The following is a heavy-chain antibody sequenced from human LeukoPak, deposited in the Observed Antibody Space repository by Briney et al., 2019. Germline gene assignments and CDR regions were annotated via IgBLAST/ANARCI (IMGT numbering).Heavy chain of an antibody. CDR2: IGSASSYV. CDR1: GITFKHYN. CDR3: ATSIGVAVAFDF. Sequence: PGGSLRLSCAASGITFKHYNMNWVRQAPGKGLEWVAFIGSASSYVFYADSVKGRFTISRDNAKNSLYLQMNSLKAEDTAIYYCATSIGVAVAFDFWGQGTLVTVSS. V-gene: IGHV3-21*04. D-gene: IGHD6-19*01. J-gene: IGHJ4*02.